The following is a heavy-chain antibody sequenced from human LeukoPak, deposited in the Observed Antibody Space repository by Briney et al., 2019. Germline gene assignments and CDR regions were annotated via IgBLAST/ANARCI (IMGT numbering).Heavy chain of an antibody. CDR2: ISWNGGSI. D-gene: IGHD3-9*01. CDR1: GFTFDDYA. Sequence: GGSLRLSCAASGFTFDDYAMHWVRQAPGKGLEWVSGISWNGGSIGYADSLKGRFTISRDNAKNSLYLQMNSLRAEDTALYYCARGSTHYDVLTGYHYYFDYWGQGTLVTVSS. CDR3: ARGSTHYDVLTGYHYYFDY. J-gene: IGHJ4*02. V-gene: IGHV3-9*01.